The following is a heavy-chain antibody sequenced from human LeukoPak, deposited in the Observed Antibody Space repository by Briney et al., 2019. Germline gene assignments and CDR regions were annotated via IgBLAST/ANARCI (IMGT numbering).Heavy chain of an antibody. D-gene: IGHD6-19*01. J-gene: IGHJ5*02. Sequence: RASVKVSCKASGYTFTSYGISWVRQAPGQGLEWMGWISAYNGNTNYAQKLQGRVTMTTDTSTSTAYMELRSLRSDDTAVYYCARVGAVADPGWFDPWGQGTLVSVSP. CDR2: ISAYNGNT. V-gene: IGHV1-18*01. CDR1: GYTFTSYG. CDR3: ARVGAVADPGWFDP.